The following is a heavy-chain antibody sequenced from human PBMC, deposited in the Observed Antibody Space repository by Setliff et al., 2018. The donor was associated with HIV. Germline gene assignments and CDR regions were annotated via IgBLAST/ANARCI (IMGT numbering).Heavy chain of an antibody. D-gene: IGHD2-15*01. CDR2: VSGYDGVP. CDR1: GYMFKDYG. J-gene: IGHJ4*02. CDR3: ARSNLLRWPLPRDFDY. Sequence: ASVKVSCKASGYMFKDYGISWVRQAPGQGLEWMGWVSGYDGVPKYAQNDRVTMTTDTSATTVYMELRSLRSDDTAVYYCARSNLLRWPLPRDFDYWGQGTLVTVSS. V-gene: IGHV1-18*01.